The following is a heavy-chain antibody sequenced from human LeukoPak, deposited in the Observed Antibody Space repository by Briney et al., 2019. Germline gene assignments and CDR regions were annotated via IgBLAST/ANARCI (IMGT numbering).Heavy chain of an antibody. Sequence: GESLKISCKGSGFSFSTHWIGWVRQMPGKGLEWMGIIYPGDSDTKYSPSFQGQVTISADKSISTAYLQWSSLKASDSAMYFCARRGYCNSMRCHSTIFGVEQGFFDLWGRGTLVTVSS. D-gene: IGHD3-3*01. V-gene: IGHV5-51*01. CDR1: GFSFSTHW. CDR2: IYPGDSDT. CDR3: ARRGYCNSMRCHSTIFGVEQGFFDL. J-gene: IGHJ2*01.